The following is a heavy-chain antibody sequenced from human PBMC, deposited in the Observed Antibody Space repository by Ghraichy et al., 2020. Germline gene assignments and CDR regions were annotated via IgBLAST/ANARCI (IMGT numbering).Heavy chain of an antibody. Sequence: GGSLRLSCAASGFTLSTYGMYWVRQAPGKGLEWVALISYDGNNEYYADSVEGRFTISTDNSKNTLYLQMNSLRPEDTAVYYCAKDSHDNSGYYYYYGMDVWGQRTTVTVSS. CDR3: AKDSHDNSGYYYYYGMDV. CDR2: ISYDGNNE. CDR1: GFTLSTYG. V-gene: IGHV3-30*18. D-gene: IGHD3-22*01. J-gene: IGHJ6*02.